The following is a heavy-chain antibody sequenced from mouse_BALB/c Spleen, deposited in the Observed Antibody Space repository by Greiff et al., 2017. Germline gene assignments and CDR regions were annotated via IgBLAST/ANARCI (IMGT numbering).Heavy chain of an antibody. CDR1: GFTFSSYG. D-gene: IGHD4-1*01. V-gene: IGHV5-6-3*01. J-gene: IGHJ1*01. CDR3: ARDNWGYWYFDV. Sequence: EVQLVESGGGLVKPGGSLKLSCAASGFTFSSYGMSWVRQTPDKRLELVATINSNGGSTYYPDSVKGRFTISRDNAKNTLYLQMSSLKSEDTAMYYCARDNWGYWYFDVWGAGTTVTVSS. CDR2: INSNGGST.